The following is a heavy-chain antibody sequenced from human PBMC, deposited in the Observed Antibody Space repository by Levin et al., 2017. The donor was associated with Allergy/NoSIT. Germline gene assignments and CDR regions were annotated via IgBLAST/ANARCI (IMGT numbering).Heavy chain of an antibody. CDR2: TSGSGATT. D-gene: IGHD4-11*01. CDR3: AKDLSFGYSTLPHDAFDV. J-gene: IGHJ3*01. CDR1: GFIFTNYA. V-gene: IGHV3-23*01. Sequence: GGSLRLSCAASGFIFTNYAMSWVRQAPGKGLEWVSSTSGSGATTYYADSVKGRFTISRDNTKNTLYLQMDRLRAEDTAFYYCAKDLSFGYSTLPHDAFDVWGQGTIVTVSS.